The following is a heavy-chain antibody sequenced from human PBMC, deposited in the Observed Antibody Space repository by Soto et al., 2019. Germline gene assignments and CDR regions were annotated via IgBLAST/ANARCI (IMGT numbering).Heavy chain of an antibody. CDR1: GFTFKMFW. J-gene: IGHJ4*02. CDR3: TRGPRSTSTGTGAF. V-gene: IGHV3-74*01. D-gene: IGHD1-1*01. CDR2: INDDGIST. Sequence: GGSPRLSCAASGFTFKMFWMHWVRQVPGKGPEWVSRINDDGISTNYADSVKGRFTISRDNAKNTLYLQMNALRVEDTAFYYCTRGPRSTSTGTGAFWGQGT.